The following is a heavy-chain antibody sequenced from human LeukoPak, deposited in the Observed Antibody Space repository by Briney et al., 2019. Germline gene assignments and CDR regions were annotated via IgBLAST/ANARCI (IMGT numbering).Heavy chain of an antibody. Sequence: GGSLRLSCAASGFXFSSYSITWVRQAPGKGLQWVANIKQDGSEKYYVDSVKGRFTISRDNAKNSLFLQMNSLRAEDTAIYFCARGLQWLPHPFDYWGQGTLVPVSS. CDR3: ARGLQWLPHPFDY. CDR1: GFXFSSYS. J-gene: IGHJ4*02. CDR2: IKQDGSEK. D-gene: IGHD4-11*01. V-gene: IGHV3-7*05.